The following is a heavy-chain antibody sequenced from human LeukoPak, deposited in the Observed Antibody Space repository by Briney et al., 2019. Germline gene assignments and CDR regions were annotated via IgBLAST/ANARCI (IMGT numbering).Heavy chain of an antibody. Sequence: PSETLSLTCTVSGGSISSYYWSWIRQPAGKGLEWIGRIYTSGSTNYNPSLKSRVTMSVETSKNQFSLKLSSVTAADTAVYYCARQGRHRYCSSTSCYGREDYWGQGTLVTVSS. CDR2: IYTSGST. J-gene: IGHJ4*02. D-gene: IGHD2-2*01. CDR3: ARQGRHRYCSSTSCYGREDY. V-gene: IGHV4-4*07. CDR1: GGSISSYY.